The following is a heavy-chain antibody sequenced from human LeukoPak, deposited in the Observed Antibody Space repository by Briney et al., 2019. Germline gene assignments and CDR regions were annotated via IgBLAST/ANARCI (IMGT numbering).Heavy chain of an antibody. CDR1: GGSISSYY. CDR3: ARDLVPAAIRGVTNWFDP. J-gene: IGHJ5*02. D-gene: IGHD2-2*02. V-gene: IGHV4-59*01. CDR2: IYYSGST. Sequence: SETLSLTCTVSGGSISSYYWSWIRQPPGKGLEWIGYIYYSGSTNYNPSLKSRVTISVDTSKNQFSLKLSSVTAADTAVYYCARDLVPAAIRGVTNWFDPWGQGTLVTVSS.